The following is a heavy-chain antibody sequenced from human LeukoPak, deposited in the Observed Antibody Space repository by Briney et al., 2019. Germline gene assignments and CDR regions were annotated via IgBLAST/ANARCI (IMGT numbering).Heavy chain of an antibody. CDR3: ARRVKILRTNGVCSQYYFDY. V-gene: IGHV4-34*01. J-gene: IGHJ4*02. Sequence: PSETLSLTCAVYGGSFSGYYWSWIRQPPGEGREWIGEINHSGSTNYNPSLKSRVTISVDTSKNQFSLKLSSVTAADTAVYYCARRVKILRTNGVCSQYYFDYWGQGTLVTVSS. CDR1: GGSFSGYY. D-gene: IGHD2-8*01. CDR2: INHSGST.